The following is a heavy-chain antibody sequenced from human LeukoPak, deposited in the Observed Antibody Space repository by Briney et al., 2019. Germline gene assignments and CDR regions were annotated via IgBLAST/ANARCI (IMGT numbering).Heavy chain of an antibody. CDR3: ARQYIDILTGYHRGELYWYFDL. D-gene: IGHD3-9*01. V-gene: IGHV4-59*01. J-gene: IGHJ2*01. CDR2: IYDSGST. CDR1: GASISSYH. Sequence: SETLSLTCTVSGASISSYHWSWIRQPPGKGLEWIGYIYDSGSTNYNPSLKSRVTISVDTSKNQLSLKVTSVTAADTAVYYCARQYIDILTGYHRGELYWYFDLWGRGTLVTVSS.